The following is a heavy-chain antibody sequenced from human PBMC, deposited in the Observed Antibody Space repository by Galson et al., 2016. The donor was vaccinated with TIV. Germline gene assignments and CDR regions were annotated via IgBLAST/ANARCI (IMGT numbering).Heavy chain of an antibody. D-gene: IGHD5-18*01. CDR3: ATDRNTAMDTFHFYYGMDV. J-gene: IGHJ6*02. V-gene: IGHV1-69*13. CDR1: GGSFSSFA. Sequence: SVKVSCKASGGSFSSFAFNWVRQAPGQGLEWMGGFIPLFDTANYAQKFHGRVTITADESTGTAYMELSSLTSEDTAVYYCATDRNTAMDTFHFYYGMDVWGQGTTVTVSS. CDR2: FIPLFDTA.